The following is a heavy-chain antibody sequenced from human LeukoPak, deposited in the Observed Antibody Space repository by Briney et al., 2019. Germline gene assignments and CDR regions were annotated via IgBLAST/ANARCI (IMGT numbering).Heavy chain of an antibody. CDR2: IWYDGSNK. CDR1: GFTFSSYG. D-gene: IGHD5-24*01. CDR3: ARARDGYTADAFDI. Sequence: GGSLRLSCAASGFTFSSYGMHWVRQAPGKGLEWVAVIWYDGSNKYYADSVKGRFTISRDNSKNTLYLQMNSLRAEDTAVYYCARARDGYTADAFDIWGQGTMVTVSS. J-gene: IGHJ3*02. V-gene: IGHV3-33*01.